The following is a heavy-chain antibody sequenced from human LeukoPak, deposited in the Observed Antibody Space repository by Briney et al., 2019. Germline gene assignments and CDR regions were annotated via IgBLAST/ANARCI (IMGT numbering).Heavy chain of an antibody. J-gene: IGHJ5*02. V-gene: IGHV1-2*02. CDR1: GYTFTGYY. D-gene: IGHD2-2*01. CDR2: INPNSGGT. CDR3: ARDGPGTSFEDWFDP. Sequence: GAAVKVSCKASGYTFTGYYMHWVRQAPGQGLEWMGWINPNSGGTNYAQKFQGRVTMTRDTSISTAYMELSSLRSEDTAVYYCARDGPGTSFEDWFDPWGQGTLVTVSS.